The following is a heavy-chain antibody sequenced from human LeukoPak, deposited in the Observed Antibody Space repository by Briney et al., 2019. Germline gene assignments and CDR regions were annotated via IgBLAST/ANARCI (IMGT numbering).Heavy chain of an antibody. CDR1: GFSLSTGGVG. V-gene: IGHV2-5*02. Sequence: SGPALVQPTQSLTLTCTSSGFSLSTGGVGVGWIRQPPEKAPEWLALIYWDDDKRYSPSLRSRLTITKDTSRNQVALIMTNMDPVDSATYYCAHRRGGYNWNHGDFDYWGQGILVTVSS. CDR3: AHRRGGYNWNHGDFDY. CDR2: IYWDDDK. D-gene: IGHD1-14*01. J-gene: IGHJ4*02.